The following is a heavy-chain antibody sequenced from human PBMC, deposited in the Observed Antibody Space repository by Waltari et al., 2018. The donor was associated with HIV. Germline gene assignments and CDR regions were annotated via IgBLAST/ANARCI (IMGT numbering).Heavy chain of an antibody. Sequence: QVQLQQWGAGLLKPSETLSLTCAVYGGSFSGYYWSWIRQPPGKGLEWIGEINHSGSTNYNPSLKSRVTISVDTSKNQFSLKLSSVTAADTAVYYCARDPDSYGHHYYYYYGMDVWGQGTTVTVSS. J-gene: IGHJ6*02. D-gene: IGHD5-18*01. CDR3: ARDPDSYGHHYYYYYGMDV. CDR2: INHSGST. CDR1: GGSFSGYY. V-gene: IGHV4-34*01.